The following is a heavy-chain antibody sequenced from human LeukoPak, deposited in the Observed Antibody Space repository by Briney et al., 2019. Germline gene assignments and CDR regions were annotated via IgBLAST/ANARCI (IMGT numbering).Heavy chain of an antibody. CDR3: ARDPRWLQSYYFDY. CDR2: ISSSGSTI. V-gene: IGHV3-48*04. Sequence: PGGSLRLSCAASGFTFSSYSMNWVRQAPGKGLEWVSYISSSGSTIYYADSVKGRFTISRDNAKNSLYLQMNSLRAEDTAAYYCARDPRWLQSYYFDYWGQGTLVTVSS. J-gene: IGHJ4*02. CDR1: GFTFSSYS. D-gene: IGHD5-24*01.